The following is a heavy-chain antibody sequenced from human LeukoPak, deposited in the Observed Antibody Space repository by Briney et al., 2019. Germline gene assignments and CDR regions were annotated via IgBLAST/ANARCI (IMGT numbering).Heavy chain of an antibody. V-gene: IGHV3-23*01. CDR3: AKKKGSGYYYAFDY. Sequence: PGGSLRLSCAASGFTFSSYAMSWVRQAPGKGLEWVSAISGSGGSTYYADSVKGRFTISRDNSKNTPYLQMNSLRAEDTAVYYCAKKKGSGYYYAFDYWGQGTLVTVSS. D-gene: IGHD3-22*01. J-gene: IGHJ4*02. CDR1: GFTFSSYA. CDR2: ISGSGGST.